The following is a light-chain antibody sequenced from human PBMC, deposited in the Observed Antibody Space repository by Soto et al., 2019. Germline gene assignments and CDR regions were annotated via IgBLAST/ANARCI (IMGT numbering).Light chain of an antibody. Sequence: ELVMTQTPLSLSITPGEQASMSCRSSQSLLHRHGYTYLFWFLQKARPVSTLLTYEVSNRFSGVHDRVSGSGSGTHFTLKISRVEAADFGVHYRMQDAQYPFTFGPETKVDFK. J-gene: IGKJ3*01. CDR1: QSLLHRHGYTY. CDR2: EVS. CDR3: MQDAQYPFT. V-gene: IGKV2D-26*03.